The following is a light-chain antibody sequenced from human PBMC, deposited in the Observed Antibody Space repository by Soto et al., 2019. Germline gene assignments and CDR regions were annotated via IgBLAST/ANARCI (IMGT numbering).Light chain of an antibody. CDR1: QSVRSTY. Sequence: EIVLTQSPGTLSLFPGERATLSCRASQSVRSTYLAWYQQKPGQAPRLLISGTSNRAAAFPERFSGSGSGTDFTLTISRLEPEDFAVYYCQYYGTSPRTFGQGTRVEI. CDR3: QYYGTSPRT. V-gene: IGKV3-20*01. J-gene: IGKJ1*01. CDR2: GTS.